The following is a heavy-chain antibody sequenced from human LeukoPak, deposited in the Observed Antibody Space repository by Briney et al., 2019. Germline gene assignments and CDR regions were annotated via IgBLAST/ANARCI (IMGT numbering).Heavy chain of an antibody. CDR1: GFTFSSYA. CDR3: ARGKYGSGSYYLGYWFDP. J-gene: IGHJ5*02. Sequence: PGGSLRLSCAASGFTFSSYAMHWVRQAPGKGLEYVSAISTYGGITYYANSVKGRFTISRDNSKNTLYLQMGSLRAEDMAVYYCARGKYGSGSYYLGYWFDPWGQGTLVTVSS. CDR2: ISTYGGIT. V-gene: IGHV3-64*01. D-gene: IGHD3-10*01.